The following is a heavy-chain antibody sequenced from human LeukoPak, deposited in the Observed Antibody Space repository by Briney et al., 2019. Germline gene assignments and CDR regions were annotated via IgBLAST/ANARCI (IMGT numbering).Heavy chain of an antibody. J-gene: IGHJ4*02. CDR3: AKDLPPYSSRPERYYFDY. CDR2: IWYDGSNK. Sequence: QPGRSLRLSCAASGFTFSSYGMHRVRQAPGKGLEWVAVIWYDGSNKYYADSVKGRFTISRDNSKNTLYLQMNSLRAEDTAVYYCAKDLPPYSSRPERYYFDYWGQGTLVTVSS. D-gene: IGHD6-13*01. V-gene: IGHV3-33*06. CDR1: GFTFSSYG.